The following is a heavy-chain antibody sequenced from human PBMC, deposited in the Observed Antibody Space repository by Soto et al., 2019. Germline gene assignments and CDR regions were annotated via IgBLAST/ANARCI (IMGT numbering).Heavy chain of an antibody. CDR2: IIPIFRTP. CDR3: ARVGPGGYSYGWDGFFDY. CDR1: GGTFRNYA. D-gene: IGHD5-18*01. Sequence: HVQLVQSGAEVKKPGSSVKVSGKASGGTFRNYAISWVRQAPGQGLEWRGGIIPIFRTPDYAQKFQGRVTITADESTSTAYMELNSLRSEDTAVYYCARVGPGGYSYGWDGFFDYWGQGTLVTVSS. J-gene: IGHJ4*02. V-gene: IGHV1-69*12.